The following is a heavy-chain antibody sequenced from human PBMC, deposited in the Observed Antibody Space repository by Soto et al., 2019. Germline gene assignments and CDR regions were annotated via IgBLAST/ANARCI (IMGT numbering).Heavy chain of an antibody. V-gene: IGHV3-30*18. CDR2: ISYDGSNK. D-gene: IGHD6-13*01. CDR1: GFTFSSYG. CDR3: AKGEYSISWYGY. Sequence: QVQLVESGGGVVQPGRSLRLSCAASGFTFSSYGMHWVRQAPGKGLEWVAVISYDGSNKYYADSVKGRFTISRDNSKNTLYLQMNSLRAEDTAVYYCAKGEYSISWYGYWGQGTLVTVSS. J-gene: IGHJ4*02.